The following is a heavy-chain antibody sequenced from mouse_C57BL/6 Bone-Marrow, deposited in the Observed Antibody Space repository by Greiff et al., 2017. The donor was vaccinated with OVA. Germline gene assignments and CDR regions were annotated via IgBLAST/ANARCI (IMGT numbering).Heavy chain of an antibody. J-gene: IGHJ2*01. CDR1: GYTFTSYW. CDR2: IDPSDSET. CDR3: ARSDSSGYNY. Sequence: VQLQESGAELVRPGSSVKLSCKASGYTFTSYWMHWVKQRPIQGLEWIGNIDPSDSETHYNQKFKDKATLTVDKSSSTAYMQLSSLTSEDSAVYYCARSDSSGYNYWGQGTTLTVSS. D-gene: IGHD3-2*02. V-gene: IGHV1-52*01.